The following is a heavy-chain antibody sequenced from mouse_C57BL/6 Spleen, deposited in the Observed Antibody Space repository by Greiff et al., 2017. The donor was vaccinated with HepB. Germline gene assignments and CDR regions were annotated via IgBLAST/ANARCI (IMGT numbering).Heavy chain of an antibody. CDR2: IYPGDGDT. J-gene: IGHJ2*01. CDR1: GYAFSSSW. Sequence: QVQLQQSGPELVKPGASVKISCKASGYAFSSSWMNWVKQRPGKGLEWIGRIYPGDGDTNYNGKFNGKATLTADKSSSTAYMQLSSLTSEDSAVYFCARGTTSLDYWGQGTTLTVSS. V-gene: IGHV1-82*01. D-gene: IGHD1-1*01. CDR3: ARGTTSLDY.